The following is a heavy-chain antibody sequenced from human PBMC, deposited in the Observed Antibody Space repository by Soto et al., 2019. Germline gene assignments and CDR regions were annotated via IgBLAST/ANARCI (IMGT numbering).Heavy chain of an antibody. Sequence: EVQLVESGGGLVQPGGSLRLSCAASGFTLSSYWMHWVRQAPGQGLVWVSRINSDESTTNYADSVKGRFTISRDNAKNTLYLQMNSLRAEDTAVYYCARGVRNYYGVDVWGQGTTVTVSS. CDR2: INSDESTT. CDR1: GFTLSSYW. CDR3: ARGVRNYYGVDV. V-gene: IGHV3-74*01. J-gene: IGHJ6*02.